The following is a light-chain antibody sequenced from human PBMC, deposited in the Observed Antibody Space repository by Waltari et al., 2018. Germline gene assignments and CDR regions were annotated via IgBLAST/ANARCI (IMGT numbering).Light chain of an antibody. J-gene: IGKJ2*02. CDR3: QQANSFPRT. CDR2: AAS. CDR1: QGISSW. Sequence: DIQMTQSPSSVSAFVGDRVTITCRASQGISSWLAWYQKKPGKAPNLLIYAASSLQSGVPSRFSGSGSGTDFTLTISSLQPEDFATYYCQQANSFPRTFGQGTKLEIK. V-gene: IGKV1D-12*01.